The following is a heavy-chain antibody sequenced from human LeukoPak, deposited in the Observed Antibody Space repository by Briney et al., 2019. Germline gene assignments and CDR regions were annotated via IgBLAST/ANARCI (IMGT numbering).Heavy chain of an antibody. V-gene: IGHV1-69*13. CDR1: GGTFSTYA. Sequence: SVKVSSKASGGTFSTYAISWVRQAPGQGLEWMGGIVPMFNTTNYAQKFQGRVTITADESTSTAYMELSSLRSEDTAVYYCAREEGYCSGGSCYVDYWGQGTLVTVSS. D-gene: IGHD2-15*01. CDR2: IVPMFNTT. CDR3: AREEGYCSGGSCYVDY. J-gene: IGHJ4*02.